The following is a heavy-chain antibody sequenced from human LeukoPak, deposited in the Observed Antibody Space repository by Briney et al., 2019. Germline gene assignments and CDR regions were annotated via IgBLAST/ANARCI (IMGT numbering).Heavy chain of an antibody. J-gene: IGHJ3*02. CDR3: ASKGGSFTISGVLYNDAFAI. CDR2: IKEDGSEK. D-gene: IGHD3-3*01. Sequence: GRSLRLSCAASGFTISDYWMSWVRQAPGKGLEWVANIKEDGSEKNYVDSAKGRFTISRDNTKNSLYLQMNNLGAEDTAVYYCASKGGSFTISGVLYNDAFAIWGQGTMVTVSA. CDR1: GFTISDYW. V-gene: IGHV3-7*01.